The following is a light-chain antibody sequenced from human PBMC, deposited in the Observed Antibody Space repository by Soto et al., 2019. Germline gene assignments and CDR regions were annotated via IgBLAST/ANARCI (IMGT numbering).Light chain of an antibody. V-gene: IGLV2-14*01. CDR3: SSYTSSSTLV. CDR2: EVS. J-gene: IGLJ2*01. CDR1: SGDVGGYNY. Sequence: QSALTQPASVSGSPGQSITISCTGTSGDVGGYNYVSWYRQHPGKAPKLMIYEVSNRPSGVSNRFSGSKSGNTASLTISRLQTEDEADYYCSSYTSSSTLVFGGGTKLTVL.